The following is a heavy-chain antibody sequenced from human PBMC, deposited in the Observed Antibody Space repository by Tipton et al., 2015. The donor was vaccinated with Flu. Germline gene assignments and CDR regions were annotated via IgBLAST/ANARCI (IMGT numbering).Heavy chain of an antibody. V-gene: IGHV4-59*08. Sequence: TLSLTCSVSGGAISPFYWSWVRQPPGKGLEWIGYIHYTGATDYTPSLRSRATISVDMSKNQLSLKLTSVTAADTAVYYCARGHGTSGYHYLLPFDSWGQGTQVTAST. CDR1: GGAISPFY. CDR2: IHYTGAT. D-gene: IGHD3-22*01. CDR3: ARGHGTSGYHYLLPFDS. J-gene: IGHJ4*02.